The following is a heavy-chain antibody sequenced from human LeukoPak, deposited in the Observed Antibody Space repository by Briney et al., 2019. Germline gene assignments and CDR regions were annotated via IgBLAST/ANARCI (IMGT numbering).Heavy chain of an antibody. CDR2: INHSGST. D-gene: IGHD6-13*01. V-gene: IGHV4-34*01. J-gene: IGHJ2*01. CDR1: GGSFSGYY. Sequence: SETLPLTCAVYGGSFSGYYWSWIRQPPGKGLEWIGEINHSGSTNYNPSLKSRVTISVDTSKNQFSLKLSSVTAADTAVYYCARLALETGYSSSWGYWYFDLWGRGTLVTVSS. CDR3: ARLALETGYSSSWGYWYFDL.